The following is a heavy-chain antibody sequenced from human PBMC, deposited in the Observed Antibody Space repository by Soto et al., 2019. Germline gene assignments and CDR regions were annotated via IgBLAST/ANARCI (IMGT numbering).Heavy chain of an antibody. D-gene: IGHD6-13*01. CDR3: ARVINHSSPGEGGEYGMDV. J-gene: IGHJ6*02. V-gene: IGHV1-46*01. CDR1: GYTFTSYY. Sequence: GASVKVSCKASGYTFTSYYMHWVRQAPGQGLEWMGIINPSGGSTSYAQKFQGRVTMTRDTSTSTVYMELSSLRSEDTAVYYCARVINHSSPGEGGEYGMDVWGQGTTVTVS. CDR2: INPSGGST.